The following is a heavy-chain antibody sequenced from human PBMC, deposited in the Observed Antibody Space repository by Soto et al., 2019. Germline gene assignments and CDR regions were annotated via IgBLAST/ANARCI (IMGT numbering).Heavy chain of an antibody. CDR3: ARVEGVLLFDY. CDR1: GYTFTSYG. Sequence: QVQLVQSGAEVKRPGASVKVSCKASGYTFTSYGISWVRQAPGQGLEWMGWISAYNGNTIYAQKLQGRVNMTTDTPTGTACMEVRSLRSDDRAVYYCARVEGVLLFDYWGQGALVAVSS. J-gene: IGHJ4*02. CDR2: ISAYNGNT. V-gene: IGHV1-18*01. D-gene: IGHD3-10*01.